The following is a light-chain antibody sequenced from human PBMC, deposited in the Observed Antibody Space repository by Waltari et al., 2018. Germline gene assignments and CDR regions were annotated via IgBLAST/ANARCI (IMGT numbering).Light chain of an antibody. CDR1: LNDIGYYHF. V-gene: IGLV2-14*03. J-gene: IGLJ2*01. CDR2: DVT. Sequence: QSALTQPASVSGSPGQSITISCPGTLNDIGYYHFVSWYQQHPGKAPRLIIFDVTRWPSGVSHRFSGSKSGSAASLTISGLQAEDEADYYCASYTNTNTIIFGEGTKVAVL. CDR3: ASYTNTNTII.